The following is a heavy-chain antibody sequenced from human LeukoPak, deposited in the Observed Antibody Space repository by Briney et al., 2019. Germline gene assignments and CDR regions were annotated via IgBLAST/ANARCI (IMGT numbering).Heavy chain of an antibody. CDR1: GGTLSSYA. Sequence: SVKVSCKASGGTLSSYAISWVRQAPGQGLEWMGGIIPIFATANYAQKFQGRVTMTRDTSISTAYMELSRLRSDDTAVYYCATMGSGSYHYMDVWGKGTTVTISS. CDR3: ATMGSGSYHYMDV. CDR2: IIPIFATA. J-gene: IGHJ6*03. V-gene: IGHV1-69*05. D-gene: IGHD3-10*01.